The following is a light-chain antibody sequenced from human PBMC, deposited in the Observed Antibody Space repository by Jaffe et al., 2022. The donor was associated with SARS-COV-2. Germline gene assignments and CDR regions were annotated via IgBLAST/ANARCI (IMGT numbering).Light chain of an antibody. V-gene: IGKV6D-21*02. CDR1: QSIGTS. CDR2: YVS. J-gene: IGKJ2*01. Sequence: ETVLTQSPDFQSVTLKEKVTITCRARQSIGTSLHWYQQRPGQSPKLLIKYVSQSISGVPSRFSGSGYGTQFTLTINGLEAEDAAVYYCHQTASLPYTFAQGTKLEIK. CDR3: HQTASLPYT.